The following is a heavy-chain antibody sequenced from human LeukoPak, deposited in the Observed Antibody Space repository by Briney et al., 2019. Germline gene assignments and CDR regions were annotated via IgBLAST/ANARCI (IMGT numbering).Heavy chain of an antibody. CDR3: ARAARITMVRGVIGGAFDI. Sequence: AGGSLRLSCAASGFTFSSYGMSWVRQAPGKGLEWVSAITGIGDNTNYADSVKGRFTISRDNAKNSLYLQMNSLRAEDTAVYYCARAARITMVRGVIGGAFDIWGQGTMVTVSS. D-gene: IGHD3-10*01. CDR2: ITGIGDNT. J-gene: IGHJ3*02. CDR1: GFTFSSYG. V-gene: IGHV3-23*01.